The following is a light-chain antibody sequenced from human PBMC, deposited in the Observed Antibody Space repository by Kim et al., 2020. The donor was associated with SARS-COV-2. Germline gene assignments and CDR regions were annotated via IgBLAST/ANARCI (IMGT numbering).Light chain of an antibody. Sequence: APGKAAWMTCGGDNIGDKNVHWYHQKPGQAPVLVVYDDSARPSGIPERFSGSNSANTATLTISRVEAGDEADYYCPVWDSSSDHVVFGGGTQLTVL. V-gene: IGLV3-21*03. CDR1: NIGDKN. J-gene: IGLJ2*01. CDR2: DDS. CDR3: PVWDSSSDHVV.